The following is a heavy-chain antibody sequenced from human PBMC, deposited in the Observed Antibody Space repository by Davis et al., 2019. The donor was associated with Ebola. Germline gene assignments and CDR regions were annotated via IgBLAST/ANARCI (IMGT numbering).Heavy chain of an antibody. CDR3: ARGPPRTELLNDAFDI. V-gene: IGHV3-48*02. J-gene: IGHJ3*02. Sequence: PGGSLGLSCAASGFTFSSYSMNWVRQAPGKGLEWVSYISSSSSTIYYADSVKGRFTISRDNAKNSLYLQMNSLRDEDTAVYYCARGPPRTELLNDAFDIWGQGTMVTVSS. D-gene: IGHD1-26*01. CDR1: GFTFSSYS. CDR2: ISSSSSTI.